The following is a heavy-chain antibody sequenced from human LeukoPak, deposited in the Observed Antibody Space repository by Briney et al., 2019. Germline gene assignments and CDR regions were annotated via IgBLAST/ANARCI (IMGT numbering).Heavy chain of an antibody. CDR2: MNPNSGNT. CDR3: ARGPRYCSGPGCYTS. V-gene: IGHV1-8*01. D-gene: IGHD2-2*02. J-gene: IGHJ4*02. Sequence: ASVKVSCKASGYTFTSYDINWVRQATGQGLEWMGWMNPNSGNTGYAQKFQGRVTMTRDTSINTAYMELSSLRSEDTAIYYCARGPRYCSGPGCYTSGAQETLLT. CDR1: GYTFTSYD.